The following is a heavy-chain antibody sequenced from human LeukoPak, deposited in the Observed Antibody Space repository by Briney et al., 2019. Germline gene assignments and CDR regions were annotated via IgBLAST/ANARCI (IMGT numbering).Heavy chain of an antibody. V-gene: IGHV1-2*02. D-gene: IGHD5-18*01. CDR2: INPNSGGT. Sequence: ASVKVSCKASGYTFTGYYMHWVRQAPGQGLEWMGWINPNSGGTNYAQKFQGRVTMTRDTSISTAYMELSRLRSDDTAVYYCARGNADTAMVKGYWGQGTLVTVFS. J-gene: IGHJ4*02. CDR3: ARGNADTAMVKGY. CDR1: GYTFTGYY.